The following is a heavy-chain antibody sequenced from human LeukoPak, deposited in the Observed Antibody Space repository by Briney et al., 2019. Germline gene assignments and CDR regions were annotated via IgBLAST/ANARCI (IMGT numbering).Heavy chain of an antibody. D-gene: IGHD4/OR15-4a*01. J-gene: IGHJ4*02. CDR1: GFTVSSNY. CDR2: IYSGGST. CDR3: ARRAGAYSHPYDY. V-gene: IGHV3-53*01. Sequence: TGGSLRLSCAASGFTVSSNYMSWVRQAPGKGLEWVSVIYSGGSTYYADSVKGRFTISRDNSKNTLYLQMKSLRAEDTAVYYCARRAGAYSHPYDYWGQGTLVTVSS.